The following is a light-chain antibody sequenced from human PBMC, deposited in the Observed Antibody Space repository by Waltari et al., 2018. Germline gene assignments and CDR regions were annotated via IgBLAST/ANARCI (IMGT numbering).Light chain of an antibody. J-gene: IGKJ4*01. CDR2: DAS. CDR1: HSVNWY. V-gene: IGKV3-11*01. Sequence: EIVLTQSPATLSFSPGERATLSCRASHSVNWYLAWYQQRPGQAPRLLIYDASNRATGIPARFSGSGSETDFTLTISSLEPEDSAVYYCQQRRNWPLTFGGGTKVEIK. CDR3: QQRRNWPLT.